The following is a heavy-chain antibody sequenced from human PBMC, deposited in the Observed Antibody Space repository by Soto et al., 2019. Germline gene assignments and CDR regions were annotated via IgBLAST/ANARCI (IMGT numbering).Heavy chain of an antibody. CDR2: ISGSGGST. CDR3: AKEVSLGSTVDLGY. CDR1: GFTFSIFX. Sequence: PXGSLRLSCAAPGFTFSIFXXXGVRQSPGKGLEWVSTISGSGGSTYYADAVKGRFTISRDNSMGTLYLQMKSLRVEDTAIYYCAKEVSLGSTVDLGYWGQGALVTVSS. J-gene: IGHJ4*02. D-gene: IGHD7-27*01. V-gene: IGHV3-23*01.